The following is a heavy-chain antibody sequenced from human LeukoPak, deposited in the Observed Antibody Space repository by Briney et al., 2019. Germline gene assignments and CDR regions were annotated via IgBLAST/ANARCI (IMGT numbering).Heavy chain of an antibody. J-gene: IGHJ5*02. CDR3: ARAQNEGYCSGGSCDAWSDP. V-gene: IGHV4-59*01. CDR1: GGSISSYY. D-gene: IGHD2-15*01. Sequence: KPSETLSLTCTVSGGSISSYYWSWIRPPPGKGREGFGYIYYSGSTNYNPSLKRRVPISVDTSKNQFCLKLSSVTAAATAVYYCARAQNEGYCSGGSCDAWSDPGGEGTLVSVSS. CDR2: IYYSGST.